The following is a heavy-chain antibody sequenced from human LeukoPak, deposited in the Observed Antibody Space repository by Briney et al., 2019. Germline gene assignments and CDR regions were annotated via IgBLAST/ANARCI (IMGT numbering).Heavy chain of an antibody. CDR3: ARVGGVAHTGGAFDI. J-gene: IGHJ3*02. CDR2: INPNSGGT. Sequence: ASVKVSCKASGYTFTNYYMHWVRQAPGQGLERMGWINPNSGGTSYAQKFQGRVTMTRDTSTSTVYMELSSLRSEDTAVYYCARVGGVAHTGGAFDIWGQGTMVTVSS. V-gene: IGHV1-46*01. D-gene: IGHD7-27*01. CDR1: GYTFTNYY.